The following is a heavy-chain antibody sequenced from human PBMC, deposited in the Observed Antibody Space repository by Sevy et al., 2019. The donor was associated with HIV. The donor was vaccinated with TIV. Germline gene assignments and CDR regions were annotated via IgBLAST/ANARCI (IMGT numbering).Heavy chain of an antibody. CDR3: ARAVQGSGSFDYYYYGMDV. Sequence: GGSLRLSCAASGFTFSSYSMNWVRQAPGKGLEWVSYISSSSSTIYYADSVKGRFTISRDNAKNSLYLQMNSLRAEDTAVYYCARAVQGSGSFDYYYYGMDVWGQGTTVTVSS. D-gene: IGHD3-10*01. CDR2: ISSSSSTI. V-gene: IGHV3-48*01. CDR1: GFTFSSYS. J-gene: IGHJ6*02.